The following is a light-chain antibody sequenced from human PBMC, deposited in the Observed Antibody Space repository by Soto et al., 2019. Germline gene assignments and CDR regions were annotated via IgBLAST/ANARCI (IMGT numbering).Light chain of an antibody. CDR2: ENN. J-gene: IGLJ3*02. CDR3: QSYGTTNQV. CDR1: GGSIASNY. Sequence: NFMLTQPHSVSESPGKTVTISCTGSGGSIASNYVQWYQQRPGSAPTTVISENNQRPSGVPDRFSGSIDSSSNSASLIISGLKTEDEADYYCQSYGTTNQVFGGGTKLTVL. V-gene: IGLV6-57*02.